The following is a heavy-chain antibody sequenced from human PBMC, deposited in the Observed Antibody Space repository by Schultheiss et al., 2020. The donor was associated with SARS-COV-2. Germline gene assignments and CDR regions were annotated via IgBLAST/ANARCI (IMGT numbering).Heavy chain of an antibody. Sequence: GESLKISCAASGFTFDDYGMSWVRQAPGKGLEWVSGINWNGGSTGYADSVKGRFTISRDNAKNSLHLQMSSLRTEDTAMYYCAKGGVTPSPYYFDYWGQGTLVTVSS. J-gene: IGHJ4*02. D-gene: IGHD2-21*02. CDR3: AKGGVTPSPYYFDY. V-gene: IGHV3-20*04. CDR2: INWNGGST. CDR1: GFTFDDYG.